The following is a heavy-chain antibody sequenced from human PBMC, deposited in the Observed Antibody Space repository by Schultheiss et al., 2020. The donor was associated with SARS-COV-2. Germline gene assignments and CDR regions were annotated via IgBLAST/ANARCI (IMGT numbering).Heavy chain of an antibody. Sequence: SETLSLTCAVYGGSFSGYYWSWIRQPPGKGLEWIGEINHSGSTNYNPSLKSRVTISVDTSKNQFSLKLSSVTAADTAVYYCAREREGYSSSSHPFDYWGQGTLVTVSS. V-gene: IGHV4-34*01. CDR3: AREREGYSSSSHPFDY. CDR1: GGSFSGYY. CDR2: INHSGST. D-gene: IGHD6-6*01. J-gene: IGHJ4*02.